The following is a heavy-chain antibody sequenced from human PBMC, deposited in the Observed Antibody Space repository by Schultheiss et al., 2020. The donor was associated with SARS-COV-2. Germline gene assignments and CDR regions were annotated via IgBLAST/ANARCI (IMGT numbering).Heavy chain of an antibody. CDR1: GFTFSSYG. D-gene: IGHD4-17*01. CDR2: IWYDGSNK. J-gene: IGHJ4*02. CDR3: ARDLAVTTEPFDY. Sequence: GGSLRLSCAASGFTFSSYGMHWVRQAPGKGLEWVAVIWYDGSNKYYADSVKGRFTISRDNSKNTLYLQMNSLRAEDTAVYYCARDLAVTTEPFDYWGQGTLVTVSS. V-gene: IGHV3-33*01.